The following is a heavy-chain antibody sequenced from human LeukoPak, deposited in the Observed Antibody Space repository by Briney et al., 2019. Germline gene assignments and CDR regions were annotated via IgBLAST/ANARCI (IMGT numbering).Heavy chain of an antibody. CDR1: GFTFSSYG. V-gene: IGHV3-30*18. CDR3: AKDMGDVSLSDY. CDR2: ISYDGSNK. D-gene: IGHD3-16*01. J-gene: IGHJ4*02. Sequence: PGGSLRLSCAASGFTFSSYGMHWVRQAPGKGLEWVAVISYDGSNKYYADSVKGRFTISRDNSKNTLNLQMNSLRAEDTAVYYCAKDMGDVSLSDYRGQGTLVTVSS.